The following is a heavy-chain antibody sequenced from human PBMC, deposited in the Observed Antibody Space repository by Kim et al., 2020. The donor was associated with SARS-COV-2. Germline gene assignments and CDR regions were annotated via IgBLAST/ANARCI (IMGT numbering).Heavy chain of an antibody. V-gene: IGHV4-39*01. D-gene: IGHD3-10*01. Sequence: SETLSLTCTVSGDSIKNDRYFWGWIRQPPGRGPEWIGNLFYTGPTYLNPSFMGRVTISVDPSRTQFSLELSSVTAADAAVYFCARIKRFADYVDYWGQGTRVTVSS. J-gene: IGHJ4*02. CDR1: GDSIKNDRYF. CDR3: ARIKRFADYVDY. CDR2: LFYTGPT.